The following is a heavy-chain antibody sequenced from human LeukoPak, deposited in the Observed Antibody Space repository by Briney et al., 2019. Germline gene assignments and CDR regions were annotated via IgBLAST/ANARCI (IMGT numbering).Heavy chain of an antibody. CDR1: GFTFSSYA. V-gene: IGHV3-23*01. J-gene: IGHJ4*02. CDR2: ISGSGGST. CDR3: RKGQLWLPGGDY. Sequence: GGSLRLSYAASGFTFSSYAMSWVRQAPGKGLEWVSAISGSGGSTYYADSVKGRFTISRDNSKNTLYLQMNSLRAEDTAVYYCRKGQLWLPGGDYWGQGTLVTVSS. D-gene: IGHD5-18*01.